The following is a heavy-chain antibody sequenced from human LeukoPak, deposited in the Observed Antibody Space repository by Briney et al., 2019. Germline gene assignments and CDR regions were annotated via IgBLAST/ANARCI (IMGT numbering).Heavy chain of an antibody. V-gene: IGHV4-30-4*08. D-gene: IGHD6-19*01. Sequence: SETLSLTCTVSGGSISSGGYYWSWIRQPPGKGLEWIGYIYYSGSTYYNPSLKSRVTISVDTSKNQFSLKLSSVTAADTAVYYCARVRAVAGRGFDYWGQGTLVTVSS. CDR1: GGSISSGGYY. J-gene: IGHJ4*02. CDR2: IYYSGST. CDR3: ARVRAVAGRGFDY.